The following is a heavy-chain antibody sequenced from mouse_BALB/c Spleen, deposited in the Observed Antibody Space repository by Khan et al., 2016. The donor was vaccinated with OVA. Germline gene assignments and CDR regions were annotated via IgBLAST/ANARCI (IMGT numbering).Heavy chain of an antibody. CDR2: ISYIGST. Sequence: EVQLQESGPGLVKPSQSLSLTCTVTGYSITSDYAWNWIRQFPGNKLEWMGYISYIGSTSYNPSLKSRISITRDTSKNQFFLQLNSVTTEDTATYYCARLGPGFAYWGQGTRVTVSA. CDR1: GYSITSDYA. D-gene: IGHD4-1*01. V-gene: IGHV3-2*02. CDR3: ARLGPGFAY. J-gene: IGHJ3*01.